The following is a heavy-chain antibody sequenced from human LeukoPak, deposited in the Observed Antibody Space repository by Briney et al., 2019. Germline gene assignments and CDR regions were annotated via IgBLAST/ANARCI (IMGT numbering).Heavy chain of an antibody. J-gene: IGHJ5*02. CDR2: IHTSGST. CDR3: ARRRLLGAGGGCCWFDP. V-gene: IGHV4-4*09. CDR1: GDSISNYY. Sequence: SETLSLTCTVSGDSISNYYWSWIRQPPGKGLEWIGYIHTSGSTNYNPSLKSRVTISVDTSRNQFSLKLSSVTVADTAVYYCARRRLLGAGGGCCWFDPWGQGTLVTVSS. D-gene: IGHD2-21*01.